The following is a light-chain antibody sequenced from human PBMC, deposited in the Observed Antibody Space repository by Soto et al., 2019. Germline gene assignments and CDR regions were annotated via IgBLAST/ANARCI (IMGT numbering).Light chain of an antibody. CDR1: SSDVGSYTL. Sequence: QSAMTQPASVSGSPGQSITSSCTGSSSDVGSYTLVSWYQQHPGKVPKLMIYEVSKRPSGVSVRFSGSRSGNTASLTISGLQAEDEADYFCWSYAGSSTYVFGTGTKVTVL. J-gene: IGLJ1*01. CDR3: WSYAGSSTYV. CDR2: EVS. V-gene: IGLV2-23*02.